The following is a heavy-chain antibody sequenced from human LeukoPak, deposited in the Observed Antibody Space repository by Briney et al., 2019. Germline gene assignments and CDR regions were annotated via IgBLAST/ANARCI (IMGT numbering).Heavy chain of an antibody. V-gene: IGHV3-53*01. J-gene: IGHJ4*02. CDR3: AKTHDSSGSRLDY. Sequence: PGGSLRLSCAASGFTVSSNYMSWVRQAPGKGLEWISIIYSGGSTYYADSVKGRFTISRGNSKNTLYLQMNSLRAEDTAVYYCAKTHDSSGSRLDYWGQGTLVTVSS. CDR2: IYSGGST. CDR1: GFTVSSNY. D-gene: IGHD3-22*01.